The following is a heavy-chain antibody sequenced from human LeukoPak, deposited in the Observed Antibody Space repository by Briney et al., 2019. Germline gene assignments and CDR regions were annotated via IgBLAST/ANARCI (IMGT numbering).Heavy chain of an antibody. CDR3: ATYLAYCGGDCPGHFQH. D-gene: IGHD2-21*01. CDR1: GFTFSSYN. CDR2: ISSSSNTI. V-gene: IGHV3-48*01. J-gene: IGHJ1*01. Sequence: PGGSLRLSCAASGFTFSSYNMNWVRQAPGKGLEWVSYISSSSNTIYYVDSVKGRFTISRDNAKDSLYLQMNSLRAEDTAVYYCATYLAYCGGDCPGHFQHWGQGTLVTVSS.